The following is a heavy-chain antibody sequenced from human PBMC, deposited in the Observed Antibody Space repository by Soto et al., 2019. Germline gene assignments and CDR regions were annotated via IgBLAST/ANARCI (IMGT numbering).Heavy chain of an antibody. J-gene: IGHJ3*02. CDR1: GFTFSSNG. CDR2: ISYDGSNK. V-gene: IGHV3-30*03. CDR3: ARDFYSSSGYGAFDI. D-gene: IGHD6-13*01. Sequence: QVQLVESGGGVVQPGRSLRLSCAASGFTFSSNGMHWVRQAPGKGLEWVAVISYDGSNKYYADSVKGRFTISRDKSKNTVYLQMNSLRAEDTAVYYCARDFYSSSGYGAFDIGGQGTMVTVSS.